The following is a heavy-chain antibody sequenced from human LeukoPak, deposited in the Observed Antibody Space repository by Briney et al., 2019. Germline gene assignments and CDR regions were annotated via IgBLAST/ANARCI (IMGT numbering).Heavy chain of an antibody. J-gene: IGHJ6*02. Sequence: GGSLRLSCAASGVTFSSHSMHWVRQAPGKGLVRVSGISRDGTSTNYADAVKGRFTISRDNAKNSLYLQMNSLRAEDTAVYYCARPYSGSPYGMDVWGQGTTVTVSS. CDR1: GVTFSSHS. D-gene: IGHD1-26*01. V-gene: IGHV3-74*01. CDR3: ARPYSGSPYGMDV. CDR2: ISRDGTST.